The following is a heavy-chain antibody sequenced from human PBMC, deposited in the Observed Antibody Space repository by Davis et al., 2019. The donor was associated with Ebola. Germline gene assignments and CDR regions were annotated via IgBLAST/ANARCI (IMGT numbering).Heavy chain of an antibody. Sequence: HPQTLSLTCSIPGVSVPYTRAAWNWIRHSPSTGLEFLVRTYSSSKWYNDYAPSVKSRITINPDTSKNQLSLQLNSVTTEDTAAYYCTRGWGRSGFDIWGHGTMVTVSS. CDR1: GVSVPYTRAA. J-gene: IGHJ3*02. CDR3: TRGWGRSGFDI. CDR2: TYSSSKWYN. D-gene: IGHD3-3*01. V-gene: IGHV6-1*01.